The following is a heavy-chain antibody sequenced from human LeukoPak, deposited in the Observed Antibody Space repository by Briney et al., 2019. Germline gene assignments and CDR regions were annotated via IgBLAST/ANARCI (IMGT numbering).Heavy chain of an antibody. Sequence: GGSLRLSCAASGFTFSSYWMSWARQAPGKGLEWVAHINQDGSEKYYVDSVKGRFTISRDDRKNLLHLQMNSLRPDDSAVYYCAKDLGSAITSALALDVWGQGTTVTVSS. CDR3: AKDLGSAITSALALDV. CDR2: INQDGSEK. J-gene: IGHJ6*02. D-gene: IGHD2-15*01. CDR1: GFTFSSYW. V-gene: IGHV3-7*03.